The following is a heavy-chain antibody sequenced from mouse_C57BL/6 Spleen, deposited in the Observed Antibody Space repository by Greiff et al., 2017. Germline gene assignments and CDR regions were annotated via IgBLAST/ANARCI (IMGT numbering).Heavy chain of an antibody. CDR1: GYTFTSYW. J-gene: IGHJ3*01. V-gene: IGHV1-55*01. CDR3: ARGYYGSSPLAY. Sequence: QVQLQQPGAELVKPGASVKMSCKASGYTFTSYWITWVKQRPGQGLEWIGDIYPGSGSTNYNEKFKSKAALTVDTSSSTAYMQLSSLTSEDSAVYYGARGYYGSSPLAYWGQGTLVTVSA. CDR2: IYPGSGST. D-gene: IGHD1-1*01.